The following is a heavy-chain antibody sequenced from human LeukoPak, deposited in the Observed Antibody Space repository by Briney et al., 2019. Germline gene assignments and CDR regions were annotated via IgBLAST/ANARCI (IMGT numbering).Heavy chain of an antibody. D-gene: IGHD4-17*01. CDR3: ARRGTVTTCYDY. V-gene: IGHV3-64*01. CDR2: ISSNGGST. CDR1: GFTFSSYA. Sequence: GGSLRLSCAASGFTFSSYAMHWVRQAPGKGLEYVSAISSNGGSTYYANSVKGRFTISRDNSKNTLYLQMGSLRAEDMAVYYCARRGTVTTCYDYWGQGTLVTVSS. J-gene: IGHJ4*02.